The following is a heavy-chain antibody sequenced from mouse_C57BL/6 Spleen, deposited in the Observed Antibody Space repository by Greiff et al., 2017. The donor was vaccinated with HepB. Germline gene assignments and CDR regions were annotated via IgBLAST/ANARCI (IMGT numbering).Heavy chain of an antibody. D-gene: IGHD1-1*01. J-gene: IGHJ4*01. CDR3: AREPSTITTVVAKAMDG. CDR2: ISSGGSYT. CDR1: GFTFSSYG. V-gene: IGHV5-6*01. Sequence: EVQRVESGGDLVKPGGSLKLSCAASGFTFSSYGMSWVRQTPDKRLEWVATISSGGSYTYYPDSVKGRFTISRDNAKNTLYLQMSSLKSEDTAMYNCAREPSTITTVVAKAMDGWGKGTTVTVSS.